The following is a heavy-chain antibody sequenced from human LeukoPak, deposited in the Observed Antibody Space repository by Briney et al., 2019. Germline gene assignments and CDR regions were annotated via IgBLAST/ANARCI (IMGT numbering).Heavy chain of an antibody. Sequence: ASVKVSCKASGYTFTDYYMHWVRQAPGQGLEWMGWINPKSGDTNFAQKFQGRVTMTRDTSITTAYMELSRLTSDDTTVYYCARDYYGSGSFSGHWGQGTLVTVSS. CDR3: ARDYYGSGSFSGH. D-gene: IGHD3-10*01. J-gene: IGHJ4*02. V-gene: IGHV1-2*02. CDR2: INPKSGDT. CDR1: GYTFTDYY.